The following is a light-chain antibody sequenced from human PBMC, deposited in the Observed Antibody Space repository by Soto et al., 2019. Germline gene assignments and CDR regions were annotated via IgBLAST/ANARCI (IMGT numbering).Light chain of an antibody. J-gene: IGKJ4*01. CDR1: QSLVYSDGNTY. CDR3: IQGTHWPGLT. Sequence: DVVMNQSPLSLPVTLGQPASISCRSSQSLVYSDGNTYLNWFQQRPGQSPRRLIYKVSNRDSGVPDRFSGSGSGTDFTLKISRVEAEDVGFYYCIQGTHWPGLTFGGGTKVEIK. V-gene: IGKV2-30*01. CDR2: KVS.